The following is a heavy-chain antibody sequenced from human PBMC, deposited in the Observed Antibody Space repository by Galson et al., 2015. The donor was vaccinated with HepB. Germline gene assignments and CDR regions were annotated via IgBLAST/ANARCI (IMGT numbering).Heavy chain of an antibody. Sequence: SLRLSCAASGFTVSSNYMSWVRQAPGKGLEWVSVIYSGGSTYYADSVKGRFTISRDNSKNTLYLQMNSLRAEDTAVYYCARASDEYSSSSDAFDIWGQGTMVTVSS. J-gene: IGHJ3*02. D-gene: IGHD6-6*01. CDR2: IYSGGST. V-gene: IGHV3-53*01. CDR1: GFTVSSNY. CDR3: ARASDEYSSSSDAFDI.